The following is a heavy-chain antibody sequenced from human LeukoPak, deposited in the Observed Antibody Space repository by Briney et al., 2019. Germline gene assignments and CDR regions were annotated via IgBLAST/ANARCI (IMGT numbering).Heavy chain of an antibody. CDR3: ARYTRPLDY. J-gene: IGHJ4*02. CDR1: GFTFSTYW. V-gene: IGHV3-7*04. Sequence: PGGSLRLSCAASGFTFSTYWMTWVRQAPGKGLEWVATIRPDGSEKYYVDSVKGRFTMSRDNAKNSLYLQMNSLRAEDTAVYYCARYTRPLDYWGQGTLVTVSS. D-gene: IGHD1-14*01. CDR2: IRPDGSEK.